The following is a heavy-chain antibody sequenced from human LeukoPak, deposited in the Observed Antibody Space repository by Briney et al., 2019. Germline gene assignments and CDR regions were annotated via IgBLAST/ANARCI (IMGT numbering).Heavy chain of an antibody. CDR3: ARASFYYDARALDP. D-gene: IGHD3-22*01. CDR1: GFTVSSNY. Sequence: GGSLRLSCAASGFTVSSNYMNWVRQAPGKWLEWVSVIYGGGNTYYADSVKGRFTISGDNSKNTVFLQMNSLRAEDTAVYYCARASFYYDARALDPWGQGALVTVSS. CDR2: IYGGGNT. J-gene: IGHJ5*02. V-gene: IGHV3-53*01.